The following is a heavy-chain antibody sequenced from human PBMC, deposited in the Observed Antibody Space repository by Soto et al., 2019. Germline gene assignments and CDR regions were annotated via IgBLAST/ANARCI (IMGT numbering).Heavy chain of an antibody. D-gene: IGHD1-26*01. CDR3: ARDQDSGSDHYGALDY. V-gene: IGHV3-30*04. Sequence: QVQLVESGGGVVQPGRSLRLSCAASGFTFRSYALHWVRQAPGKGLEWVAVISYDGTNKYYVDSVKGRVTISRDNSKNTLYLQMNSLRPEDTAVYYCARDQDSGSDHYGALDYWGQGTVVTVSS. CDR2: ISYDGTNK. J-gene: IGHJ4*02. CDR1: GFTFRSYA.